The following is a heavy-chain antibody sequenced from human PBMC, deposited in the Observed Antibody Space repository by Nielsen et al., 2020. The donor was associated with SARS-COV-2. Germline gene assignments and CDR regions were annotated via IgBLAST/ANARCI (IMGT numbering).Heavy chain of an antibody. Sequence: GSLRLSCAVYGGSFSGYYWSWIRQPPGKGLEWIGEINHSGSTNYNPSLKSRVTISVDTSKNQFSLKLSSVTAADTAVYYCARGRAVTTFFYYYGMDVWGQGTTVTVSS. V-gene: IGHV4-34*01. D-gene: IGHD4-17*01. CDR2: INHSGST. CDR1: GGSFSGYY. CDR3: ARGRAVTTFFYYYGMDV. J-gene: IGHJ6*02.